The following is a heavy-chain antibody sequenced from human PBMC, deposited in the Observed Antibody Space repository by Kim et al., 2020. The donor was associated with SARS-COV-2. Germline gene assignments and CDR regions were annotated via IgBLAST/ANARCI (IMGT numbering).Heavy chain of an antibody. CDR3: VGPVLRRLAYFDY. J-gene: IGHJ4*02. V-gene: IGHV3-7*03. Sequence: GGSLRLFCAASGFTFSSYWMSWVRQAPGKGLEWVANIKQDGSEKYYVDSVKGRFTISRDNAKNSLYLQMNSLRAEDTAVYYCVGPVLRRLAYFDYWGQGTLVTVSS. CDR2: IKQDGSEK. CDR1: GFTFSSYW. D-gene: IGHD3-3*01.